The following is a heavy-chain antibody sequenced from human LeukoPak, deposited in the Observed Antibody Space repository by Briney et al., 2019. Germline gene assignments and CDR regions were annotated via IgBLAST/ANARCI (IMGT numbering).Heavy chain of an antibody. CDR1: GGTFSSYA. CDR2: IIPIFSTA. Sequence: GASGTVSCKASGGTFSSYAISMVRQGPGQGLEWMGVIIPIFSTANYAQKFQGRVTITADESKSTAYMELSSLRSEDTAVYYCARGAVPAAIYSWFDPWGQGTLVTVSS. D-gene: IGHD2-2*01. V-gene: IGHV1-69*13. J-gene: IGHJ5*02. CDR3: ARGAVPAAIYSWFDP.